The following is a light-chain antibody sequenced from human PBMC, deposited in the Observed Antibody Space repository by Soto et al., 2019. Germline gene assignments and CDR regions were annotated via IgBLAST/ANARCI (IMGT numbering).Light chain of an antibody. CDR2: GAS. CDR1: QNVNTN. Sequence: EIAMTQSPGTLSVSPGERATLSCRASQNVNTNLAWYQQKPGQAPRLLMYGASTRATGIPARFSGSGSGTEFTLTISSLQPEAFAVYYCQQYNTLNTFGQGTKLEIK. J-gene: IGKJ2*01. V-gene: IGKV3-15*01. CDR3: QQYNTLNT.